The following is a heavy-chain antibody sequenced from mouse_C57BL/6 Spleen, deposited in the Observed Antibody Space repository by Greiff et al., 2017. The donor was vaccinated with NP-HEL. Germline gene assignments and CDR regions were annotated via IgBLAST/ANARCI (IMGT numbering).Heavy chain of an antibody. V-gene: IGHV5-9-1*02. CDR3: TRDSSYDAMDY. CDR2: ISSGGDYI. J-gene: IGHJ4*01. Sequence: EVKLMESGEGLVKPGGSLKLSCAASGFTFSSYAMSWVRQTPEKRLEWVAYISSGGDYIYYADTVKGRFTISRDNARNTLYLQMSSLKSEDTAMYYCTRDSSYDAMDYWGQGTSVTVSS. D-gene: IGHD1-1*01. CDR1: GFTFSSYA.